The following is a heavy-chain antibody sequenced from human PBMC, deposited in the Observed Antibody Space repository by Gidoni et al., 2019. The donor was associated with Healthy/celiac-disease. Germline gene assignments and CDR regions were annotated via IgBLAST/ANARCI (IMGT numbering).Heavy chain of an antibody. J-gene: IGHJ4*02. V-gene: IGHV1-18*01. Sequence: QVQLVQSGAEVKKPGASVKVSCKASGYTFTSYGISWVRQAPGQGLEWMGWISAYNGNTNYAQKLQGRVTMTTDTSTSTAYMELRSLRSDDTAVYYCATHLWFEYSNWNYVGGFDYWGQGTLVTVSS. CDR2: ISAYNGNT. CDR3: ATHLWFEYSNWNYVGGFDY. D-gene: IGHD1-7*01. CDR1: GYTFTSYG.